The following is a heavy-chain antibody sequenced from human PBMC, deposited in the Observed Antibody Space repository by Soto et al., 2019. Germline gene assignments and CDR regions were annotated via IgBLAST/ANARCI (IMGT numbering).Heavy chain of an antibody. V-gene: IGHV1-69*05. D-gene: IGHD3-3*01. J-gene: IGHJ5*02. CDR1: GGTFSRYT. CDR2: IIPLFGTA. CDR3: ARSSGGNFGIIIEGSNWFDP. Sequence: SVKVSCKASGGTFSRYTISWVRQAPGQGLEWMGGIIPLFGTANYAQKFQGRITMTRDTSRSTVYMELSSLRSDDTAIYYCARSSGGNFGIIIEGSNWFDPWGQGTLVTVSS.